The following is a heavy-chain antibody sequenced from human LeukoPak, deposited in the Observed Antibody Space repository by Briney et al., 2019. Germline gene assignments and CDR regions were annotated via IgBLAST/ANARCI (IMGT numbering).Heavy chain of an antibody. D-gene: IGHD3-9*01. Sequence: SETLSLTCTVSGGSISSSSYYWGWIRQPPGKGLEWIGSIYYSGSTYYNPSLKSRVTISVDTSKNQFSLKLSSVTAADTAVYYCARGYDILTGYYKWGAFDYWGQGTLVTVSS. V-gene: IGHV4-39*01. J-gene: IGHJ4*02. CDR2: IYYSGST. CDR3: ARGYDILTGYYKWGAFDY. CDR1: GGSISSSSYY.